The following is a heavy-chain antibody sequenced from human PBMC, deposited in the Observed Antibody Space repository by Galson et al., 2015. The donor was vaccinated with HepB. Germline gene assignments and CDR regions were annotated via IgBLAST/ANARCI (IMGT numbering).Heavy chain of an antibody. D-gene: IGHD2-15*01. Sequence: SVKVSCKASGFTFTSSAMQWVRQARGQRLEWIGWIVVGSGNTNYAQKFQERVTITRDMSTSTAYMELNSLRDEDTAVYYCARGYCSGGSCYLNFDYWGQGTLVTVSS. CDR3: ARGYCSGGSCYLNFDY. CDR1: GFTFTSSA. V-gene: IGHV1-58*02. J-gene: IGHJ4*02. CDR2: IVVGSGNT.